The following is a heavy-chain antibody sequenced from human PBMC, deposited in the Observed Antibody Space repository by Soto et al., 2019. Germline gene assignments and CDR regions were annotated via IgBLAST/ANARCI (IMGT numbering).Heavy chain of an antibody. D-gene: IGHD6-13*01. CDR2: ISGSGGST. Sequence: GGSLRLSCAASGFTFSSYAMSWVRQAPGKGLEWVSAISGSGGSTYYADSVKGRFTISRDNSKNTLYLQRNSLRAEDTAVYYCARGEGSSWYGPFDYWGQGTLVTVSS. V-gene: IGHV3-23*01. CDR3: ARGEGSSWYGPFDY. CDR1: GFTFSSYA. J-gene: IGHJ4*02.